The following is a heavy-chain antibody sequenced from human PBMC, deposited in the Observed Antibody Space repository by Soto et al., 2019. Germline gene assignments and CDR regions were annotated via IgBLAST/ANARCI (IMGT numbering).Heavy chain of an antibody. CDR2: IYHSGST. D-gene: IGHD5-12*01. V-gene: IGHV4-4*02. CDR3: ARDPGSGPRDGYDFFDY. Sequence: QVQLQESGPGLVKPSGTLSLTCAVSGGSISSSNWWSWVRQPPGKGLEWIGEIYHSGSTNYNPSLKSRVTISVDKSKNQFALKLSSVTATDTAVYYCARDPGSGPRDGYDFFDYWGQGTLVTVSS. J-gene: IGHJ4*02. CDR1: GGSISSSNW.